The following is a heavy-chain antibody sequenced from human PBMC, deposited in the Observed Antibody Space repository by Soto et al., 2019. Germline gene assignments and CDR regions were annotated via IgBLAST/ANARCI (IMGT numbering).Heavy chain of an antibody. V-gene: IGHV1-69*06. CDR3: ARGGVAAAGTSSPYYYGMDV. CDR1: GGTFSSYA. J-gene: IGHJ6*02. D-gene: IGHD6-13*01. CDR2: IIPIFGTA. Sequence: ASVKVSCKASGGTFSSYAISWVRQAPGQGLEWMGGIIPIFGTANYAQKFQGRVTITADKSTSTAYMELSSLRSEDTAVYYCARGGVAAAGTSSPYYYGMDVWGQGTTVTVS.